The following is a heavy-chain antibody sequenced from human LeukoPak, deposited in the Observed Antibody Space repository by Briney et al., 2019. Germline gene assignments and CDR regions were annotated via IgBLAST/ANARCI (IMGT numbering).Heavy chain of an antibody. J-gene: IGHJ4*02. V-gene: IGHV4-31*03. CDR2: IYYSGDT. CDR3: ARLLWFGELLYEGYYFDS. CDR1: GGSISSAGYY. Sequence: PSETQSLTCTVSGGSISSAGYYWSWIRQHPGKGLECIGYIYYSGDTYYHPSLKSRITITVDTSKNQFSLKLSSVTAADTAVYYCARLLWFGELLYEGYYFDSWGQGTLVTVSS. D-gene: IGHD3-10*01.